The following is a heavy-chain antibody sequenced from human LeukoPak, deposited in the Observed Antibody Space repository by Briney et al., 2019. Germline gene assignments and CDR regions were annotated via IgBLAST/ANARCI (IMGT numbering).Heavy chain of an antibody. Sequence: GGSLRLSCAASGFTFSSYAMSWVRQAPGKGLEWVSAISGSGGSTYYADSVKGRFTISRDNSKNTLYLQMNSLRAEDTAVYYCAKDEGRAIRSQTYYFDYWGQGTLVTVSS. V-gene: IGHV3-23*01. CDR3: AKDEGRAIRSQTYYFDY. CDR1: GFTFSSYA. CDR2: ISGSGGST. J-gene: IGHJ4*02. D-gene: IGHD3-10*01.